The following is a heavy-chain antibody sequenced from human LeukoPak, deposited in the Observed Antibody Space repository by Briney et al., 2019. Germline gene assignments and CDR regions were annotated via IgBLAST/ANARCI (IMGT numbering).Heavy chain of an antibody. CDR1: GFTFSNYA. CDR3: ARASDVPDAFDI. CDR2: LSSRSRYI. V-gene: IGHV3-21*01. Sequence: GGSLRLSCAASGFTFSNYAMTWVRQAPGKGLEWVSSLSSRSRYIYYADSLKGRFTISRDNAKNSLYLQMNSLRAEDTAVYYCARASDVPDAFDIWGQGTMVTVSS. J-gene: IGHJ3*02. D-gene: IGHD6-6*01.